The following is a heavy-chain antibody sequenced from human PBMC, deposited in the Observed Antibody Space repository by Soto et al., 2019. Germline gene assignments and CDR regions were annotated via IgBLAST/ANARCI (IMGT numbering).Heavy chain of an antibody. J-gene: IGHJ6*02. CDR3: ARETVELERLSGMDV. CDR1: GYSVSSNSAA. Sequence: SHTLSLTCAISGYSVSSNSAALNWIRQSPSRGLEWLGRTYYRSKWYNDYAVSVKSRITINPDTSKNQFSLQLNSVTPEDTAVYYCARETVELERLSGMDVWGQGTTVTVSS. CDR2: TYYRSKWYN. V-gene: IGHV6-1*01. D-gene: IGHD1-1*01.